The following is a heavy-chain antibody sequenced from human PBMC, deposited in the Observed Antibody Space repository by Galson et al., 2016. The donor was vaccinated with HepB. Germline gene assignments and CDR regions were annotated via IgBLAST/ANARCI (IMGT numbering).Heavy chain of an antibody. Sequence: SLRLSCAASGFTFRSYAMSWVRQAPGKGLEWVSAISDSGGSTYYADSVKGRFTISRDNSKNTVYLQMNSLRAEDTAIYYCARDGPGTGNLDCWGRGTLVTVSS. CDR3: ARDGPGTGNLDC. J-gene: IGHJ4*02. V-gene: IGHV3-23*01. D-gene: IGHD5-24*01. CDR2: ISDSGGST. CDR1: GFTFRSYA.